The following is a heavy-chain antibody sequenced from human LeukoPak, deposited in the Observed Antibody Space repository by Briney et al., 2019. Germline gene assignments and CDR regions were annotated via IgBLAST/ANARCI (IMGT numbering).Heavy chain of an antibody. J-gene: IGHJ4*02. Sequence: GASVKVSCKASGYTFTGYYIHWVRQAPGQGLQWMGWINPNSGGTNYAQKLQGRVTMTTDTSTSTAYMELRSLRSDDTAVYYCATVSGSYYVGFDYWGQGTLVTVSS. V-gene: IGHV1-2*02. D-gene: IGHD1-26*01. CDR1: GYTFTGYY. CDR3: ATVSGSYYVGFDY. CDR2: INPNSGGT.